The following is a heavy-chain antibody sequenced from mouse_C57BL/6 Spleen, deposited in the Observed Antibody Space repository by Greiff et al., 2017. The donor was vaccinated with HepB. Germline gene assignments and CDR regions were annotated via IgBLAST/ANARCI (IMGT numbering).Heavy chain of an antibody. CDR3: GSYGSSYWYFDV. D-gene: IGHD1-1*01. Sequence: QVQLQQPGAELVKPGASVKMSCKASGYTFTSYWITWVKQRPGQGLEWIGDIYPGSGSTNYNEKFKSKATLTVDTSSSTAYMQLSSLTSEDSAVEYGGSYGSSYWYFDVWGTGTTVTVSS. V-gene: IGHV1-55*01. J-gene: IGHJ1*03. CDR1: GYTFTSYW. CDR2: IYPGSGST.